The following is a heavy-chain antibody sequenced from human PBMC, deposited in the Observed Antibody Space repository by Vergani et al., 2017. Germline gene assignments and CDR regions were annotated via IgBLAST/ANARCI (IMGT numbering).Heavy chain of an antibody. CDR3: ARGRTIVLMVYRNWFDP. J-gene: IGHJ5*02. CDR2: INHSGST. D-gene: IGHD2-8*01. Sequence: QVQLQQWGAGLLKPSETLSLTCAVYGGSFSGYYWSWIRQPPGTGLEWIGEINHSGSTNYNPSLKSRVTISVDTSKNQFSLKLSSVTAADTAVYYCARGRTIVLMVYRNWFDPWGQGTLVTVSS. V-gene: IGHV4-34*01. CDR1: GGSFSGYY.